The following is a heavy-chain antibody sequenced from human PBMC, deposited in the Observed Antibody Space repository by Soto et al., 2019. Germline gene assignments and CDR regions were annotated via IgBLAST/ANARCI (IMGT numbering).Heavy chain of an antibody. CDR2: ISYDGSNK. J-gene: IGHJ4*02. CDR3: AKETFAERWLVGPNRLVDY. CDR1: GFTFSSYG. Sequence: PGGYLRLSCAASGFTFSSYGMHSVRQAPGPGLEWVAVISYDGSNKYYADSLKGRFTISRDNSKNTLYLQMNSLRAEDTAVYYCAKETFAERWLVGPNRLVDYWGQGTLVTAS. D-gene: IGHD6-19*01. V-gene: IGHV3-30*18.